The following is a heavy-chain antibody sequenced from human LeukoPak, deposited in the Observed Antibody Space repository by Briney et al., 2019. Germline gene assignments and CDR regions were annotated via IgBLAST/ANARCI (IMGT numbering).Heavy chain of an antibody. CDR2: ISSSSSTI. J-gene: IGHJ4*02. D-gene: IGHD3-22*01. Sequence: GGSLRLSCAASGFTFSSHSMNWVRQAPGKGLEWVSYISSSSSTIYYADSVKGRFTISRDNAKNSLYLQMNSLRAEDTAVYYCAGGAYYYEDWGQGTLVTVSS. CDR1: GFTFSSHS. V-gene: IGHV3-48*01. CDR3: AGGAYYYED.